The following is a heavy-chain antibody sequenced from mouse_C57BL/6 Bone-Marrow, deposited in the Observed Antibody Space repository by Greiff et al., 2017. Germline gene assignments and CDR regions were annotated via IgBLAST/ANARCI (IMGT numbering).Heavy chain of an antibody. D-gene: IGHD2-5*01. Sequence: VQLQQSGTELVKPGASVKLSCKASGYTFTSYWMHWVKQRPGQGLEWIGNINPSNGGTNYNEKLKSKATLTVDKSSSTAYMQLSSLTSEDSAVYYCARKGSNYAYCDYWGQGTTLTVSS. CDR3: ARKGSNYAYCDY. CDR2: INPSNGGT. J-gene: IGHJ2*01. CDR1: GYTFTSYW. V-gene: IGHV1-53*01.